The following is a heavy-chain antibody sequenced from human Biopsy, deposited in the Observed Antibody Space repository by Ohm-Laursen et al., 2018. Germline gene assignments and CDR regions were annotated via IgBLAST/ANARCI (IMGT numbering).Heavy chain of an antibody. Sequence: SLRLSCAASGFTFSDYYMNWIRQAPGKGLERVSFITNTGRTVYAGSVKGRFTISRDNADNSLHLQMKSLRAEDTAVYYCARELGNGMDVWGQGTPVTVSS. CDR1: GFTFSDYY. CDR3: ARELGNGMDV. V-gene: IGHV3-11*01. CDR2: ITNTGRTV. J-gene: IGHJ6*02.